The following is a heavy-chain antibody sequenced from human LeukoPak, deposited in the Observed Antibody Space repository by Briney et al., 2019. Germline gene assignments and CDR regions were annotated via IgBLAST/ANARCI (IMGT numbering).Heavy chain of an antibody. Sequence: SETLSLTCTVSGGSISSSSYYWGWIRQPPGKGLEWIGSIYYSGSTYYNPSLKSRVTISVDTSKNQFSLKLSSVTAADTAVYYCARGDYDILTGDHDAFDIWGQGTMVTVSS. V-gene: IGHV4-39*07. CDR2: IYYSGST. CDR3: ARGDYDILTGDHDAFDI. J-gene: IGHJ3*02. D-gene: IGHD3-9*01. CDR1: GGSISSSSYY.